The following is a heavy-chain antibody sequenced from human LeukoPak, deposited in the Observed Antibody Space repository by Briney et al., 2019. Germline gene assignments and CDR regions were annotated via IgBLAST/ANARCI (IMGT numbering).Heavy chain of an antibody. Sequence: ASVKVSCKASGGTFSSYAISWVRQAPGQGLEWMGWMNPNSGNTGYAQKFQGRVTITRNTSISTAYMELSSLRSEDTAVYYCARGQRGYPYDYWGQGALVTVSS. D-gene: IGHD6-13*01. J-gene: IGHJ4*02. CDR3: ARGQRGYPYDY. CDR1: GGTFSSYA. CDR2: MNPNSGNT. V-gene: IGHV1-8*03.